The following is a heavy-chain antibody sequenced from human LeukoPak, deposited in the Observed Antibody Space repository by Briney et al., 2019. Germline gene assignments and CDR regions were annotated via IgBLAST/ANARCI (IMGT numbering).Heavy chain of an antibody. CDR2: FYHGVIT. Sequence: PSETLSLTCTASGYSISSGYYWGWVRQPPGKGLEWIGSFYHGVITYYNPSLKSRVTMSEDTSKNQFSLNLSSVTAADTAVYYCASRKLGNDYWGQGTLVTVSS. J-gene: IGHJ4*02. CDR1: GYSISSGYY. D-gene: IGHD7-27*01. CDR3: ASRKLGNDY. V-gene: IGHV4-38-2*02.